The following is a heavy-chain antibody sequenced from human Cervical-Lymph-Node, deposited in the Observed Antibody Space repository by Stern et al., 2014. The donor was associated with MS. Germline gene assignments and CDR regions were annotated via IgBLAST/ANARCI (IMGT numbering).Heavy chain of an antibody. D-gene: IGHD6-13*01. CDR1: GFSFSRYA. CDR2: LWYDGSNP. CDR3: ASAYSSSHYYFDY. V-gene: IGHV3-33*01. Sequence: VQLVESGGGVVQPGRSLRLSCAASGFSFSRYAMHWVRLAPGKGLEWVALLWYDGSNPYYADSVTGRFTISRDNFKNTLYLQMNSLRAEDTAVYYCASAYSSSHYYFDYWGQGTLVTVSS. J-gene: IGHJ4*02.